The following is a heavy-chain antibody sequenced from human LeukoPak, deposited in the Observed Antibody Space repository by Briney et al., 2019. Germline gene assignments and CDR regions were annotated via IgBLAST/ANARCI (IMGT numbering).Heavy chain of an antibody. CDR2: INSDGSST. D-gene: IGHD1-26*01. Sequence: GGSLRLSCAASGFTFSSYWMHWVRQAPGKGLVWVSRINSDGSSTSYADSVKGRFTISRDNAKNTLYLQMNSLRAEDTAVYHCARDSVGASIPLNWFDPWGQGTLVTVSS. V-gene: IGHV3-74*01. CDR1: GFTFSSYW. CDR3: ARDSVGASIPLNWFDP. J-gene: IGHJ5*02.